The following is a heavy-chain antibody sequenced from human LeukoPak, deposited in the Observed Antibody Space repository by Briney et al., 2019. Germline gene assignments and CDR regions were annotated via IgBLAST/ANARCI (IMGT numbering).Heavy chain of an antibody. D-gene: IGHD6-6*01. J-gene: IGHJ3*02. CDR1: GFTFDDYG. V-gene: IGHV3-20*04. Sequence: GGSLRLSCAASGFTFDDYGMSWVRQGPGKRLEWVSGINWNGGSTGYADSVKGRFTISRDNAKKSLYLQMNSLRAEDTALYYCARSSVSAYDFDIWGQGTMVTVSS. CDR3: ARSSVSAYDFDI. CDR2: INWNGGST.